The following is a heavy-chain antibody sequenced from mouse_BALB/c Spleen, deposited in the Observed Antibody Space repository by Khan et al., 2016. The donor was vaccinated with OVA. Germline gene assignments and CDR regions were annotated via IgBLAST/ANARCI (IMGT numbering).Heavy chain of an antibody. V-gene: IGHV5-12*02. J-gene: IGHJ4*01. D-gene: IGHD2-14*01. CDR1: GFTFSDYY. CDR2: ISNGGGST. CDR3: ARHRRYLGAMDY. Sequence: EVQLVESGGGLVQPGGSLKLSCATSGFTFSDYYMYWVRQTPEKRLEWVAYISNGGGSTYYPDTVKGRFTISRDNAKNTLYLQMSRLKSEDTAMYYCARHRRYLGAMDYWGQGTSVTVSS.